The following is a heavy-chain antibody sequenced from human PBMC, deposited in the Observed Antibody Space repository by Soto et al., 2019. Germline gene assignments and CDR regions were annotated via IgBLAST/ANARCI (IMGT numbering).Heavy chain of an antibody. V-gene: IGHV4-4*02. J-gene: IGHJ6*02. D-gene: IGHD3-3*01. CDR1: GGSISSSNL. CDR2: IYHSGST. Sequence: SETLSLTCAVSGGSISSSNLWSCVRQPPGKGLEWIGEIYHSGSTNYNPSLKSRVTISVDKSKNQFSLKLSSVTAADTAVYYCARANYDFWSGYLTWGMDVWGQGTTVTVSS. CDR3: ARANYDFWSGYLTWGMDV.